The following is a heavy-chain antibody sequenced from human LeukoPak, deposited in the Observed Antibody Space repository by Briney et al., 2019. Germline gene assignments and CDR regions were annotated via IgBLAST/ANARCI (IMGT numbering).Heavy chain of an antibody. CDR3: ARYSHGVPPS. V-gene: IGHV6-1*01. D-gene: IGHD5-18*01. CDR2: TYYRSKWYN. Sequence: SQTLSLTCAISGDSVSSTSAAWNWIRQSPSRGLEWLGRTYYRSKWYNDYAVSVKSRIIVNPDTSKNQFSLQLNSVTSEDTAVYFCARYSHGVPPSWGQGTQVTVTS. CDR1: GDSVSSTSAA. J-gene: IGHJ5*02.